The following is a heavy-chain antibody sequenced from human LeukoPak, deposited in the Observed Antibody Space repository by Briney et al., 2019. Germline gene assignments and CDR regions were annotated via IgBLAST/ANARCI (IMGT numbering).Heavy chain of an antibody. V-gene: IGHV3-53*01. CDR2: IYSGGST. CDR3: ARDRHRYRGINGDGDAFDI. J-gene: IGHJ3*02. Sequence: PGGSLRLSCAASGFAFSSNYISWVRQAPGKGLEWVSIIYSGGSTFYTDSVKGRFTMSRDTSKNTLALQMNTVSAEDTAVYFCARDRHRYRGINGDGDAFDIWGQGTMVTVSS. D-gene: IGHD5-12*01. CDR1: GFAFSSNY.